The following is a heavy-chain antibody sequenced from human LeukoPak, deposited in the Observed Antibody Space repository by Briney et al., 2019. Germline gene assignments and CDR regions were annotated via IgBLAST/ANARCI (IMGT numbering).Heavy chain of an antibody. CDR3: ARDEEDFYDSRGGYFDY. Sequence: ASVKVSCKASGGTFSTYAITWVRQAPGQGLEWMGRIIPILGIANYAQKFQGRVTITADKSTNTAYMEVSSLRSEDTAVCFCARDEEDFYDSRGGYFDYWGQGTLVTVSS. J-gene: IGHJ4*02. CDR2: IIPILGIA. D-gene: IGHD3-22*01. V-gene: IGHV1-69*04. CDR1: GGTFSTYA.